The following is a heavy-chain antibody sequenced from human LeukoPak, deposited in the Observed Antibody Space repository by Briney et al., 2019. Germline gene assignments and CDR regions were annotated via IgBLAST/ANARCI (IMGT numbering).Heavy chain of an antibody. CDR2: ISGNRGRI. V-gene: IGHV3-9*01. D-gene: IGHD6-19*01. CDR3: AKDIFEGIAVAGDY. CDR1: GFTFQDYE. J-gene: IGHJ4*02. Sequence: GGSRRLSCAAWGFTFQDYEMDGVGQAPGKGLEWGAGISGNRGRIGYADPVKGRFTIARDNAENSLYLQMNSLRAEDTALYYCAKDIFEGIAVAGDYWGQGTLVTVSS.